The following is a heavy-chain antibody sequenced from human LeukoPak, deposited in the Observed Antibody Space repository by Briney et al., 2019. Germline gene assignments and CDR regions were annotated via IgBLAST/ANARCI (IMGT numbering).Heavy chain of an antibody. CDR2: INHSGST. D-gene: IGHD3-10*01. V-gene: IGHV4-34*01. CDR1: GGSFSGYY. J-gene: IGHJ4*02. CDR3: ARGEGFGELLPTFDY. Sequence: SETLSLTCAVYGGSFSGYYWSWIRQPPGKGLEWIGEINHSGSTNYNPSLKSRVTISVDTSKNQFSLKLSSVTAADTAVYYCARGEGFGELLPTFDYWGQGTLVTVSS.